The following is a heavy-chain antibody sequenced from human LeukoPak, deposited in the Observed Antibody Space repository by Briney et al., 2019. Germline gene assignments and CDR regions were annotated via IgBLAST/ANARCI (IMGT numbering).Heavy chain of an antibody. CDR2: IIGSGSST. CDR1: GFTFSSYA. Sequence: GGSLRLSCAASGFTFSSYAMSWVRQAPGKGLQWVSVIIGSGSSTYYADSVKGRFTISRDNARNTLYLQMNSLRAEDTAVYYCARWYYYETSGLYYGSFDNWGQGTLVTVSS. D-gene: IGHD3-22*01. V-gene: IGHV3-23*01. CDR3: ARWYYYETSGLYYGSFDN. J-gene: IGHJ5*02.